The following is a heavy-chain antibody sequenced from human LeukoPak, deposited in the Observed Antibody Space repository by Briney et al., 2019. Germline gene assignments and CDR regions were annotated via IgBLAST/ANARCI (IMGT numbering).Heavy chain of an antibody. V-gene: IGHV4-34*01. J-gene: IGHJ4*02. D-gene: IGHD2-21*01. CDR3: ARGGVPCGGDCYFDMHLFDY. CDR1: GGSFSGYY. Sequence: SETLSLTCAVYGGSFSGYYWSWIRQPPGKGLEWIGEINHSGSTNYNPSLKSRVTISVDTSKNQFSLKLSSVTAADTAVYYCARGGVPCGGDCYFDMHLFDYWGQGTLVTVSS. CDR2: INHSGST.